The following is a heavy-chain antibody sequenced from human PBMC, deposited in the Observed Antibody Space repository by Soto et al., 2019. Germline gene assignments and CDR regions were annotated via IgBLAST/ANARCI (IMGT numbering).Heavy chain of an antibody. V-gene: IGHV1-2*04. Sequence: ASVKVSCKASGYTFTGYYMHWVRQAPGQGLEWMGWINPNSGGTNYAQRFQGWVTMTRDTSISTAYMELSRLRSDDTAVYYCARGVAARYYYYYGMDVWGQGTTVTVSS. J-gene: IGHJ6*02. CDR1: GYTFTGYY. CDR3: ARGVAARYYYYYGMDV. D-gene: IGHD6-6*01. CDR2: INPNSGGT.